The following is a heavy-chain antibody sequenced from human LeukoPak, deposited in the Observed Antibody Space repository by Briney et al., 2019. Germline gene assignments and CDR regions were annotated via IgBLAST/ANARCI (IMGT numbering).Heavy chain of an antibody. V-gene: IGHV4-30-4*01. CDR2: IYYSGST. Sequence: SETLSLTCAVSGGSFSGYYWSWVRQPPGKGLEWIGYIYYSGSTYYNPSLKSRGTISVDTSKNQFSLKLSSVTAADTAVYYCARDRATVTTYNYYYGMDVWGQGTTVTVSS. D-gene: IGHD4-17*01. CDR3: ARDRATVTTYNYYYGMDV. J-gene: IGHJ6*02. CDR1: GGSFSGYY.